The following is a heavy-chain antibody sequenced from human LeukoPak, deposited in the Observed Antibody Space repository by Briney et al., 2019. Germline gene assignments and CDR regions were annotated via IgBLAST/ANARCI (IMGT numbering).Heavy chain of an antibody. CDR1: GFTFSSYS. D-gene: IGHD6-13*01. Sequence: GGSLRLSCAASGFTFSSYSMNWVRQAPGKGLEWVSYISSSSSTIYYADSVKGRFTISRDNAKNSLYLQMNSLRAEDTAVYYCARDVLRSSSWPEYFQHWGQGTLVTVSS. CDR2: ISSSSSTI. J-gene: IGHJ1*01. CDR3: ARDVLRSSSWPEYFQH. V-gene: IGHV3-48*04.